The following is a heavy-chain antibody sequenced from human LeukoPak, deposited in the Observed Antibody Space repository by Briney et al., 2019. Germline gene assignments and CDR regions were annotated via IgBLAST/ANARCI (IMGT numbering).Heavy chain of an antibody. Sequence: GGSLRLSCAASGHTFSSYVMNWVRQAPGKGLEWVSVLAAGSAYIHYADSVRGWFTISRGNSKNTLYLQMDSLRAEDTAVYYCAKELGGFDTWGQGTMVTVSS. V-gene: IGHV3-23*01. J-gene: IGHJ3*02. CDR3: AKELGGFDT. D-gene: IGHD2-15*01. CDR1: GHTFSSYV. CDR2: LAAGSAYI.